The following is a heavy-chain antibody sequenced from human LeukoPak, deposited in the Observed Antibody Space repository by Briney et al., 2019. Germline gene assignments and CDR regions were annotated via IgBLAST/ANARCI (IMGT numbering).Heavy chain of an antibody. V-gene: IGHV3-33*08. J-gene: IGHJ4*02. CDR1: GFTVSSNY. CDR2: IWYDGNNK. D-gene: IGHD2-2*01. CDR3: ARDRWSSTSYNDY. Sequence: PGGSLRLSCAASGFTVSSNYMSWVRQAPGKGLEWVAVIWYDGNNKYYADSVKGRFTISRDNSKNTLYLQMNSLRAEDTAVYYCARDRWSSTSYNDYWGQGTLVTVSS.